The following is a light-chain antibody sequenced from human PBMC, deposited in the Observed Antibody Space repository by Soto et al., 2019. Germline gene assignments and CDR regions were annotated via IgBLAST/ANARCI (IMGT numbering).Light chain of an antibody. V-gene: IGKV3-11*01. Sequence: EIVLTQSPATLSLSPGERATLSCRASQSVSSSLAWYQQKPGQTPRLLIYDVSNGATGIPARFSGSGSGTDFTLTVSSLEPEDFAVYYCQQRSNWPLTFGGGTKVEIK. CDR1: QSVSSS. CDR3: QQRSNWPLT. J-gene: IGKJ4*01. CDR2: DVS.